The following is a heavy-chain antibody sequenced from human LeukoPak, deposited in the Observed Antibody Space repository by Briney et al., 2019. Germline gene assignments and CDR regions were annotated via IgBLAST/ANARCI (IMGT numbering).Heavy chain of an antibody. CDR2: IHPGDSST. Sequence: GESLKISCKGSGYTFPNYWIAWVRQMPGKGLEWMGIIHPGDSSTKFSPSFQGQVTISADRSINTAYLQWSSLTASDTAMYYCARLTDYYDSSGYYRNYNWFDPWGQGTLVTVSS. V-gene: IGHV5-51*01. J-gene: IGHJ5*02. CDR1: GYTFPNYW. D-gene: IGHD3-22*01. CDR3: ARLTDYYDSSGYYRNYNWFDP.